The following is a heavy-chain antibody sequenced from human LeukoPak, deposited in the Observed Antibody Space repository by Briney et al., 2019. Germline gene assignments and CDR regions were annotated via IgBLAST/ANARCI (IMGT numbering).Heavy chain of an antibody. CDR3: AGTRYSGSYYTDY. CDR2: VFYSGSS. V-gene: IGHV4-61*01. D-gene: IGHD1-26*01. CDR1: GGSVSSGSFY. Sequence: PSETLSLTCTVSGGSVSSGSFYWSWMRQPPGKGLEWIGYVFYSGSSNYNPALKSRVTMSVDTSKYQFSLKLTSVTAADTAVYYCAGTRYSGSYYTDYWGQGTLVTVSS. J-gene: IGHJ4*02.